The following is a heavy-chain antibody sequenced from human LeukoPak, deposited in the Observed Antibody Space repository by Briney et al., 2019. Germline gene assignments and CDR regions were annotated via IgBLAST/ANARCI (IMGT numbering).Heavy chain of an antibody. J-gene: IGHJ5*02. CDR3: ARRRIYYGSGSYYTNWFDP. CDR1: GGSFSGYY. V-gene: IGHV4-34*01. CDR2: INHSGST. D-gene: IGHD3-10*01. Sequence: SETLSLTCAVYGGSFSGYYWSWIRQPPGKGLEWIGEINHSGSTNYNPSLKSRVTISVDTSKNQFSLKLSSVTAADTAVYYCARRRIYYGSGSYYTNWFDPWGQGTLVTVSS.